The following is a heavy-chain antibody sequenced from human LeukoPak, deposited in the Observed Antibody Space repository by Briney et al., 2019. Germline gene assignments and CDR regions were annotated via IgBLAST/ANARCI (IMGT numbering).Heavy chain of an antibody. J-gene: IGHJ3*02. CDR1: GFTFSSHW. CDR3: ARDKPWFGELSFDAFDI. Sequence: GGSLRLSCAASGFTFSSHWMHWVRQAPGKGLVWVSRINSDGSSTIYADSVKGRFTISRDNAKNTLYLQMNSLRAEDTAVYYCARDKPWFGELSFDAFDIWGQGTMVTVSS. V-gene: IGHV3-74*01. D-gene: IGHD3-10*01. CDR2: INSDGSST.